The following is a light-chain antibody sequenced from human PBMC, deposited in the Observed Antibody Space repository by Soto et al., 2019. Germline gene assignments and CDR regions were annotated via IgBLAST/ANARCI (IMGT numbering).Light chain of an antibody. CDR2: GAS. CDR3: QQYGSSKT. Sequence: EIVLTQSPGTLSLSPGERATLSCRASQSVSSSYLAWYQQKPGQAPRILIYGASSRATVRPDRFSGSESGTDCTLTISRVEPEDVAVDYCQQYGSSKTFGQGTKVEIK. CDR1: QSVSSSY. V-gene: IGKV3-20*01. J-gene: IGKJ1*01.